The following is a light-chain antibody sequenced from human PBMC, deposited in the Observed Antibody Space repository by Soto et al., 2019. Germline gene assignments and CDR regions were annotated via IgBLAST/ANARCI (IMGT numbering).Light chain of an antibody. CDR2: SGY. CDR3: QQFYNYPRT. V-gene: IGKV3-15*01. J-gene: IGKJ1*01. Sequence: FVVTQSPDTLSLSPGETATLSCRASQSVSSSVAWYQHKPGQSPRLVVYSGYKRSPGVPARFSGSGSGTDFTLTISSLESDDFGTYYCQQFYNYPRTFSQGTKVDIK. CDR1: QSVSSS.